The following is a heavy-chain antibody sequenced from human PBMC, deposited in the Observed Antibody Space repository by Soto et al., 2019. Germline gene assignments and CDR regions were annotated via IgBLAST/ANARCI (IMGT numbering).Heavy chain of an antibody. D-gene: IGHD6-13*01. CDR3: ARERASSSWYVAFDI. CDR2: IIPIFGTA. V-gene: IGHV1-69*06. J-gene: IGHJ3*02. Sequence: GASVKVSCKASGGTFSSYAISWVRQAPGQGLEWMGGIIPIFGTANYAQKFQGRVTITADKSISTAYMELSRLRSDDTAVYYCARERASSSWYVAFDIWGQGTMVTVSS. CDR1: GGTFSSYA.